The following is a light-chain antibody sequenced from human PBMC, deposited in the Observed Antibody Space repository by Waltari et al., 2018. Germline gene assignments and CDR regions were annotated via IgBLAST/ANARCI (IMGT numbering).Light chain of an antibody. CDR1: QTISRSW. CDR2: GAS. CDR3: QQYDGSSVT. Sequence: EIVLTQSPGSLSLSPGERANLSCRASQTISRSWLTWYQQELGQAPRLLVYGASSRATAIPDRFSGSGSGTDFTLTISRLEPEDFAVYYCQQYDGSSVTFGGGTKVEIK. V-gene: IGKV3-20*01. J-gene: IGKJ4*01.